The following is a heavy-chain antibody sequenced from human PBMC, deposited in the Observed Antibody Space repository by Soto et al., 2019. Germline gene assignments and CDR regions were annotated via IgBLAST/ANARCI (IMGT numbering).Heavy chain of an antibody. CDR3: ARDRGYDFWSGSAPLDY. Sequence: ASVKVSCKASGYTFTSYGISWVRQAPGQGLEWMGWISAYNGNTNYAQKLQGRVTMTTDTSTSTAYMELRSLRSDDTAVYYCARDRGYDFWSGSAPLDYWGQGTLVTVSS. CDR1: GYTFTSYG. CDR2: ISAYNGNT. D-gene: IGHD3-3*01. J-gene: IGHJ4*02. V-gene: IGHV1-18*01.